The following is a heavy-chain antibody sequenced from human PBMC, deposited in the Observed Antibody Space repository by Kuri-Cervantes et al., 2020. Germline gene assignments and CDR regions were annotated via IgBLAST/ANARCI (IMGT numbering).Heavy chain of an antibody. V-gene: IGHV1-2*02. CDR1: GYTFTGYY. CDR3: ARGPPAAAGTLNC. CDR2: INPNSGGT. J-gene: IGHJ4*02. Sequence: ASVKVSCKASGYTFTGYYMHWVRQAPGQGLEWMGWINPNSGGTNYAQKFQGRVTMTRDTSASTAYMELSSLRSEDMAVYYCARGPPAAAGTLNCWGQGTLVTVSS. D-gene: IGHD6-13*01.